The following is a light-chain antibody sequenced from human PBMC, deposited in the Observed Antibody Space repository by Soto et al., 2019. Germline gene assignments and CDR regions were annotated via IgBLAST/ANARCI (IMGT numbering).Light chain of an antibody. Sequence: QSALTQPPSASGSPGQSVTISCTGTSIDVGGYNYVSWYQQHPGKAPKLMIYEVSKRPSGVPDRFSGSKSGNMASLTVSGLQAEDEADYYCTSYAGSNNPYVFGTGTKLTVL. CDR3: TSYAGSNNPYV. J-gene: IGLJ1*01. CDR1: SIDVGGYNY. CDR2: EVS. V-gene: IGLV2-8*01.